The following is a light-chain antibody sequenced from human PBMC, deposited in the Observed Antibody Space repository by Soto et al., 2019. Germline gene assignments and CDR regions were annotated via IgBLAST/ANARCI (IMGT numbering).Light chain of an antibody. Sequence: DIVMTQSPLSLPVTPGEPASISCRSSQSLLHSNGYNYLDWYLQKPGQSPQLLIYLGSNRASGVPDRFSGSGSGTDFTLKISRVEAEDVGVYYCMQALKTLLLTFGGGTKVDIK. CDR2: LGS. J-gene: IGKJ4*02. CDR1: QSLLHSNGYNY. CDR3: MQALKTLLLT. V-gene: IGKV2-28*01.